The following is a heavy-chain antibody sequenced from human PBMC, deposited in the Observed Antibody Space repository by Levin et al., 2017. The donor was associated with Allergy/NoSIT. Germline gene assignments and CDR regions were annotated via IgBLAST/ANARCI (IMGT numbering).Heavy chain of an antibody. CDR1: GFTFSSYE. CDR2: ISSSGSTI. V-gene: IGHV3-48*03. Sequence: PGGSLRLSCAASGFTFSSYEMNWVRQAPGKGLEWVSYISSSGSTIYYADSVKGRFTISRDNAKNSLYLQRNSLRAEDTAVYYCARQLRNLWSGYNYFDYWGQGTLVTVSS. J-gene: IGHJ4*02. CDR3: ARQLRNLWSGYNYFDY. D-gene: IGHD3-3*01.